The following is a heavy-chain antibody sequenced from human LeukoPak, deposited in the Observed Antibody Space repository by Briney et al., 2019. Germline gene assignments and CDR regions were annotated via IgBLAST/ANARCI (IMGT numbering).Heavy chain of an antibody. V-gene: IGHV1-18*01. CDR2: ISAYNGNT. D-gene: IGHD3-22*01. CDR1: RYTFTSYG. Sequence: ASVKVSCKASRYTFTSYGISWVRQAPGQGLEWMGWISAYNGNTNYAQKLQGRVTMTTDTSTSTAYMELRSLRSDDTAVYYCATEHYYDSSGYSPYWGQGTLVTVSS. J-gene: IGHJ4*02. CDR3: ATEHYYDSSGYSPY.